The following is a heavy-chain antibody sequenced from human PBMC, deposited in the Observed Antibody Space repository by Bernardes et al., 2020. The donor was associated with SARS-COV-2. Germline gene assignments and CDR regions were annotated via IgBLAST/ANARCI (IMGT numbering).Heavy chain of an antibody. CDR1: GFTFSSYG. CDR2: ISYDGSNK. V-gene: IGHV3-30*18. J-gene: IGHJ6*03. CDR3: AKVSHPYYDILTGYYTGYYYY. Sequence: GGSLRLSCAASGFTFSSYGMHWVRQAPGKGLEWVAVISYDGSNKYYADSVKGRFTISRDNSNNTLYLQMNSLRAEDTAVYYCAKVSHPYYDILTGYYTGYYYY. D-gene: IGHD3-9*01.